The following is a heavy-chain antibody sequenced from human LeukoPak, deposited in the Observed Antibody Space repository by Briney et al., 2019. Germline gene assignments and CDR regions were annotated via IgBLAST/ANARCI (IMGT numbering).Heavy chain of an antibody. J-gene: IGHJ4*02. D-gene: IGHD1-7*01. Sequence: GGSLRLSCAASGFSFSASSMSWVRQAPGKGLEWVSAISGSGGSTYYADSVKGRFTISRDNAKNSLYLQMNSLRAEDTAVYYCARGPTGGTTSLNLHWGQGTLVTVSS. CDR1: GFSFSASS. CDR2: ISGSGGST. CDR3: ARGPTGGTTSLNLH. V-gene: IGHV3-23*01.